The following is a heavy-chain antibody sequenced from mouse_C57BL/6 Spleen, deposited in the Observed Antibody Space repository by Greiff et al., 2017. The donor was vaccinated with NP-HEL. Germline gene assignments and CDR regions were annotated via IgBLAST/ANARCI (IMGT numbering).Heavy chain of an antibody. CDR3: ARMVRGDAMDY. Sequence: QVQLQQPGAELVRPGSSVKLSCKASGYTFTSYWMHWVKQRPIQGLEWIGNIDPSDSETHYNQKFKDKATLTVDKSSSTAYMQLSSLTSEDSAVYYCARMVRGDAMDYWGQGTSVTVSS. D-gene: IGHD2-3*01. J-gene: IGHJ4*01. CDR2: IDPSDSET. V-gene: IGHV1-52*01. CDR1: GYTFTSYW.